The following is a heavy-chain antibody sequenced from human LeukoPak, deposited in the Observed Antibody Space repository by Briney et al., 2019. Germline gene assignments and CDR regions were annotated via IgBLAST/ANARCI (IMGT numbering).Heavy chain of an antibody. V-gene: IGHV3-23*01. D-gene: IGHD6-25*01. CDR3: ARAARGYNWFDP. CDR1: GITFSSYG. J-gene: IGHJ5*02. Sequence: GGSLRLSCAASGITFSSYGMSWVRQAPGNGLELVSSISITGGTTYYADSVKGRFTISRDNSKNSLYLQMNSLRAEDTAVYYCARAARGYNWFDPWGQGTLVTVSS. CDR2: ISITGGTT.